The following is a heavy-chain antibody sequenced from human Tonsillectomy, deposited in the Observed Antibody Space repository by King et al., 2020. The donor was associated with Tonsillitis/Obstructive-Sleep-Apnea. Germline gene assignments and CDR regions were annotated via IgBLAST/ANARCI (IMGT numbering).Heavy chain of an antibody. V-gene: IGHV4-59*01. CDR1: GGSISSYY. CDR3: ARNIGIATGGRDYGMDV. J-gene: IGHJ6*02. CDR2: ISYSGST. D-gene: IGHD6-13*01. Sequence: QLQESGPGLVKPSETLSLTCTVSGGSISSYYWNWIRQPPGKGLEWIGFISYSGSTNYNPSLQSRVTMSVDTSNNQFSLKMSSVTAADTAVYYCARNIGIATGGRDYGMDVWGQGTTVTVSS.